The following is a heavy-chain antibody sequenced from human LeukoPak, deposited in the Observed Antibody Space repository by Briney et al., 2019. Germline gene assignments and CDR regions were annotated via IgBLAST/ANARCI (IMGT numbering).Heavy chain of an antibody. CDR2: IIPIFGTA. CDR3: ARDSSLKGYDYVVGCCDWFDP. D-gene: IGHD5-12*01. Sequence: SVKVSCKASGGTFSSYAISWVRQAPGQGLEWMGGIIPIFGTANYAQKFQGRVTITADESTSTAYMELSSLRSEDTAVYYCARDSSLKGYDYVVGCCDWFDPWGQGTLVTVSS. V-gene: IGHV1-69*13. J-gene: IGHJ5*02. CDR1: GGTFSSYA.